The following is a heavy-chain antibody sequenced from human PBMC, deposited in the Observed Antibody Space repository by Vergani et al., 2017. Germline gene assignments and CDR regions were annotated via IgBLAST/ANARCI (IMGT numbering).Heavy chain of an antibody. Sequence: QVQLVQSGAEVRKPGASVTVSCKTSEYSFIGYYIHWVRQAPGQGLEWMGRINPKTGDTIYAQNSQDRVSMTRETSITTAYMELRRLGSDDTAVYDCARDGSSYDPRFDYWGQGTLVTVSS. J-gene: IGHJ4*02. V-gene: IGHV1-2*02. CDR3: ARDGSSYDPRFDY. CDR1: EYSFIGYY. CDR2: INPKTGDT. D-gene: IGHD1-26*01.